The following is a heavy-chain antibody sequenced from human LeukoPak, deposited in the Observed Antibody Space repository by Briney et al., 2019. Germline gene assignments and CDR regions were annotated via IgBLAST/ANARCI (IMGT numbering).Heavy chain of an antibody. D-gene: IGHD2-21*01. CDR1: GFTVSSNY. Sequence: TGGSLRLSCAASGFTVSSNYMSWVRQAPGKGLEWVSDIYSGGSTYYADSVKGRFTISRDNSKNTLNLQMNSLRAEDAAVYYCARGYSSDNWGQGTLVTVSS. V-gene: IGHV3-66*01. CDR3: ARGYSSDN. J-gene: IGHJ4*02. CDR2: IYSGGST.